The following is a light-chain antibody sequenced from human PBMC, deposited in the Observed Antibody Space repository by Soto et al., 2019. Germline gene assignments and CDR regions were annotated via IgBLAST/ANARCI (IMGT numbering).Light chain of an antibody. V-gene: IGLV1-51*01. Sequence: QSALTQPPSVSAAPGQKVTISCFGSNSNIGKNYVSWYQQLPGTAPKLLIYGNNNRHSGITDRISGSKSGTSATLGITTLQPGDEAHYYCATWDNTLSAEVFGGGTKGTVL. CDR3: ATWDNTLSAEV. J-gene: IGLJ3*02. CDR1: NSNIGKNY. CDR2: GNN.